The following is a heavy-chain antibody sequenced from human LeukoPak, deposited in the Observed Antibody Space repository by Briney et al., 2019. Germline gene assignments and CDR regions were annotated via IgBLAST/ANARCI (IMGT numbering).Heavy chain of an antibody. CDR1: GFTVSSNY. Sequence: PGGSLSLSCAVSGFTVSSNYMSWVRQAPGKGLEWVSVIFSGGSTLYADSVKGRFTFSRDNSKNTLYLQMNSLRAEDTAVYYCARILTYASGSYFDYWGQGTLVTVSS. J-gene: IGHJ4*02. V-gene: IGHV3-53*01. CDR2: IFSGGST. D-gene: IGHD3-10*01. CDR3: ARILTYASGSYFDY.